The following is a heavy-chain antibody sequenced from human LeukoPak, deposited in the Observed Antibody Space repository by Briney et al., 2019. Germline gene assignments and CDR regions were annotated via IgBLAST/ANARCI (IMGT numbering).Heavy chain of an antibody. V-gene: IGHV1-69*13. J-gene: IGHJ5*02. Sequence: SVKVSCKASGGTFSSYAISWVRQAPGQGLEWMGGIIPIFGTAIYAQKFQGRVTITADESTSTAYMELSSLRSEDTAVYYCAREYYYGSGSYYSEPPGVGFDPWGQGTLVTVSS. CDR1: GGTFSSYA. D-gene: IGHD3-10*01. CDR2: IIPIFGTA. CDR3: AREYYYGSGSYYSEPPGVGFDP.